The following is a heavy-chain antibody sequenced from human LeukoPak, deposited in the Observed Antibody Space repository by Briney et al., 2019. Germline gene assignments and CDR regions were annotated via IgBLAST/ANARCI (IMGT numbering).Heavy chain of an antibody. CDR3: ARRTWGVYYFDY. CDR2: IHTSGST. V-gene: IGHV4-4*09. D-gene: IGHD3-10*01. Sequence: SETLSLTCTVSGGSISNYYWSWIRQPPGKGLEWIGYIHTSGSTTYNASLKSRVTISVDTSKNQFSLKLSSVTAADTAVYYCARRTWGVYYFDYWGQGTLVTVSS. CDR1: GGSISNYY. J-gene: IGHJ4*02.